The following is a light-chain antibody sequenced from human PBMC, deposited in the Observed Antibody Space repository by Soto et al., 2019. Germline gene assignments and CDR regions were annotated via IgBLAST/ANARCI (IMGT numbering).Light chain of an antibody. J-gene: IGKJ5*01. V-gene: IGKV3-20*01. CDR1: QSVSSNY. CDR2: GAS. CDR3: QQYDNSIT. Sequence: EIVLTQPPDTVSLSPGETATLSCRASQSVSSNYLAWYQQKPGQAPRLLIYGASSRATGIPDRFSGSGSGTDFTLTISRLEPEDFAVFYCQQYDNSITFGQGTRLEI.